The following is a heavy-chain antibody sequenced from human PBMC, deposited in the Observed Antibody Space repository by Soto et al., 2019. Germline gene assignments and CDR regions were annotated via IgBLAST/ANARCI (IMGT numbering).Heavy chain of an antibody. CDR1: GFTFSSYA. J-gene: IGHJ4*02. CDR2: VSGSGGST. V-gene: IGHV3-23*01. Sequence: EVQLLESGGGLVQPGGSLRLSCEASGFTFSSYAMRWVRQAPGKGLEWVSAVSGSGGSTYYADSVKGRFTISRDNYKNTQYLQMNSLRAEETAVYYCARRGPGTYFDYWGQGTLVTVSS. D-gene: IGHD1-1*01. CDR3: ARRGPGTYFDY.